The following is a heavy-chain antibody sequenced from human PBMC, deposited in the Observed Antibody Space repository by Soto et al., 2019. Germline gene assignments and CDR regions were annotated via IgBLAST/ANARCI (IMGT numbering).Heavy chain of an antibody. Sequence: RASVKVSCKASGYTFTGYYMHWVRQAPGQGLEWMGWINPNGGGTNYAQKFQGRVTMTRDTSISTAYMELSRLRSDDTAVYYCARGPFWSGYTFDYWGQGTLVTVSS. CDR2: INPNGGGT. J-gene: IGHJ4*02. CDR1: GYTFTGYY. V-gene: IGHV1-2*02. CDR3: ARGPFWSGYTFDY. D-gene: IGHD3-3*01.